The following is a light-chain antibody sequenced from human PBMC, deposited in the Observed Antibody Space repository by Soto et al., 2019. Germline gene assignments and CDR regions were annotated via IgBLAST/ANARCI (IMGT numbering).Light chain of an antibody. CDR3: QQYYSTLFT. CDR2: WAS. J-gene: IGKJ4*01. CDR1: LSVLYSSNNKNY. Sequence: DIVMTQSPDSLAVSLGERATINCKSSLSVLYSSNNKNYLAWYQQKPGQPPKLLIYWASTRESGVPDRFSGSGSGTDFTLTISSLQAEDVAVYYCQQYYSTLFTFGGGTKVEIK. V-gene: IGKV4-1*01.